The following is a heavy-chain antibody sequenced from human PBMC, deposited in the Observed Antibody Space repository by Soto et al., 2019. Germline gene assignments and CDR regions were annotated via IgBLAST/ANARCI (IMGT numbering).Heavy chain of an antibody. J-gene: IGHJ4*02. Sequence: GGSLRPSCAASGFTFSSYAMHWVRQAPGKGLEWVAVISYDGSNKYYADSVKGRFTISRDNSKNTLYLQMNSLRAEDTAVYYCARDPSLYDSSGSVDYWGQGTLVTVSS. CDR1: GFTFSSYA. V-gene: IGHV3-30-3*01. D-gene: IGHD3-22*01. CDR3: ARDPSLYDSSGSVDY. CDR2: ISYDGSNK.